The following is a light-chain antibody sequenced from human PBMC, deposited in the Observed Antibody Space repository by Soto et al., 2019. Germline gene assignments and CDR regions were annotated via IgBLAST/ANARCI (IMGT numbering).Light chain of an antibody. Sequence: QSALTQPASVSGAPGQSITISCTGTSIDVGAYNYVSWYQQQPGKAPKLMIYEVSNRPSGVSNRFSGSKSGDTASLTISGLQAEDEADYYCSSYTTSSTYAFGTGSKGTVL. CDR2: EVS. V-gene: IGLV2-14*01. CDR1: SIDVGAYNY. J-gene: IGLJ1*01. CDR3: SSYTTSSTYA.